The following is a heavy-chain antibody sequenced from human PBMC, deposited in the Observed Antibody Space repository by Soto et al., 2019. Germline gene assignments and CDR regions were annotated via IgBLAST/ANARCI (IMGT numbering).Heavy chain of an antibody. CDR1: GFPFSSYG. CDR2: ISYDGSNK. J-gene: IGHJ4*02. CDR3: AGGQYYFDY. D-gene: IGHD2-15*01. V-gene: IGHV3-30*03. Sequence: QVQLVESGGGVVQPGRSLRLSCAASGFPFSSYGMHWFRQAPGKGLDWVALISYDGSNKYYADSVKGRFTISRDNSKHTLYLEMSSLRVEDTAVYYCAGGQYYFDYCGQGTLVSGSS.